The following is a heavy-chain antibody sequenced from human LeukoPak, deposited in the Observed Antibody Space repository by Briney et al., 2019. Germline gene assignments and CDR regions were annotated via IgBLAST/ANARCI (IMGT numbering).Heavy chain of an antibody. Sequence: GGSLRLSCAASGFTFRRYGPHWVRQAPGKGLEWVAFIRYDGSNKYYADSVKGRFTLSRDNSKNTLYLQMNSLRAEDTAVYYCAKLYIVVVPAARGHDAFDIWGQGTMVTVSS. J-gene: IGHJ3*02. CDR2: IRYDGSNK. V-gene: IGHV3-30*02. CDR3: AKLYIVVVPAARGHDAFDI. D-gene: IGHD2-2*01. CDR1: GFTFRRYG.